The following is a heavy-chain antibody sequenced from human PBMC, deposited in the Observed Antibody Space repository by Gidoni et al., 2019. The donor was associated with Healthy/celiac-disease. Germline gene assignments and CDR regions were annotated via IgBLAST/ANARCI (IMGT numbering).Heavy chain of an antibody. D-gene: IGHD6-13*01. J-gene: IGHJ4*02. CDR1: GDRVSSNSAA. Sequence: QVQLQQSGPGLVKPSQTLSLNGAISGDRVSSNSAAWTWIRQSPSRGRAWLERTYYSPKWYNDYAVSLTRRITIHPDTSKTQFSLQLNSVTPEDTAVYSCARGRQLAPWGDYWGQGTLVTVSS. CDR3: ARGRQLAPWGDY. V-gene: IGHV6-1*01. CDR2: TYYSPKWYN.